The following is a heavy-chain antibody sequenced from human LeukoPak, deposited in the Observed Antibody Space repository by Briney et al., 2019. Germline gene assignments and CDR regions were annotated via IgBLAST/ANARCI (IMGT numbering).Heavy chain of an antibody. CDR2: IYYGGST. D-gene: IGHD6-19*01. J-gene: IGHJ4*02. CDR3: ARTGLTGYSSGWYPAEVDY. V-gene: IGHV4-39*01. Sequence: PSETLSLTCTVSGGSISSSTYYWGWVRQPPGKGLEGIGSIYYGGSTYYNPSLKNRVTISVDTSKNQFSLKLSSVTAADTAVYYCARTGLTGYSSGWYPAEVDYWGQGTLVTVSS. CDR1: GGSISSSTYY.